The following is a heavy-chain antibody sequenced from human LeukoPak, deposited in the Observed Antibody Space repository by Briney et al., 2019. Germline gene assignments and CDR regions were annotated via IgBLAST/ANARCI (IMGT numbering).Heavy chain of an antibody. Sequence: GGSLRLSCAASGFTFSTYGMHWVRQAPGKGLEWVSSISSSGVYIYYADSVKGRFTISRDNAKNSLYLQMNSLRAEDTAVYHCAELGITMIGGVWGKGTTVTISS. CDR2: ISSSGVYI. V-gene: IGHV3-21*01. CDR3: AELGITMIGGV. D-gene: IGHD3-10*02. CDR1: GFTFSTYG. J-gene: IGHJ6*04.